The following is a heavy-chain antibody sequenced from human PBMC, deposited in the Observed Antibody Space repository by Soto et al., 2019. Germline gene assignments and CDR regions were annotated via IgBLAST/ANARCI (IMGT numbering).Heavy chain of an antibody. CDR2: FDPEDGET. Sequence: QVQLVQSGAEVKKPGASVKVSCKVSGYTLTELSMHWVRQAPGKGLEWMGGFDPEDGETIYAQKFQGRVTMTEDTSXDXXYMELSSLRSEDTAVYYCATNDYSNYVRYYYGMDVWGQGTTVTVSS. CDR3: ATNDYSNYVRYYYGMDV. V-gene: IGHV1-24*01. CDR1: GYTLTELS. D-gene: IGHD4-4*01. J-gene: IGHJ6*02.